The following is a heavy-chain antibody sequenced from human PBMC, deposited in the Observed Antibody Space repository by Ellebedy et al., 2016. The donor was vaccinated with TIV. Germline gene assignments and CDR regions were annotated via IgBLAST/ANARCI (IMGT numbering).Heavy chain of an antibody. CDR1: GDSVSSKSAI. J-gene: IGHJ4*02. V-gene: IGHV6-1*01. CDR3: TRAGAGGAAGLFGS. Sequence: SQTLSLTCSISGDSVSSKSAIWHWIRQSPSRGLEWLGRTYYRSKWYDDDAWSVRSRTTVKADTSKNQFSLRLNSVTPEDTAVYYCTRAGAGGAAGLFGSWGQGTLVSVSS. D-gene: IGHD6-13*01. CDR2: TYYRSKWYD.